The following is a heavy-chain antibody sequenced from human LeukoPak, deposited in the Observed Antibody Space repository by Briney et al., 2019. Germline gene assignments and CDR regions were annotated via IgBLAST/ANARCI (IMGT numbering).Heavy chain of an antibody. CDR2: ISSSSSSI. CDR1: GFTFSHYS. Sequence: PGXSLRXSCAASGFTFSHYSMNWVRQAPGRGLQWVSYISSSSSSIYYADSVKGRFTISRDNAKNSLYLQMNSLRAEDTAVYFCAREEHYRRYFALWGRGTLVTVSS. D-gene: IGHD3-16*02. J-gene: IGHJ2*01. V-gene: IGHV3-48*01. CDR3: AREEHYRRYFAL.